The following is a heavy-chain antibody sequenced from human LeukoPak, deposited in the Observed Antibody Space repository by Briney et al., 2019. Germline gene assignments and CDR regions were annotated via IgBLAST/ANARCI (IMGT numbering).Heavy chain of an antibody. Sequence: GGSLRLSCAASGFTFDDYAMHWVRQAPGKGLEWVSGISWNSGSIGYADSVKGRFTISRDNAKNSLYLQMNSLRAEDTAVYYCSKHGYSSGWPQVPCDSWGQGTLVTVSS. CDR2: ISWNSGSI. CDR3: SKHGYSSGWPQVPCDS. D-gene: IGHD6-19*01. CDR1: GFTFDDYA. J-gene: IGHJ4*02. V-gene: IGHV3-9*01.